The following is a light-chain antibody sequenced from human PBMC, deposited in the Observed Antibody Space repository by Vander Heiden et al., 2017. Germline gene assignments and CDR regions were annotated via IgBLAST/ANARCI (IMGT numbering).Light chain of an antibody. V-gene: IGKV1-5*03. CDR1: QSISTW. J-gene: IGKJ1*01. CDR3: QLYNDYSWT. Sequence: DIKMTQSPSTLSASVGDRVTITCRASQSISTWLAWYQQKPGKAPKLLIYTASSLESGVPSRFSGSGSGTEFTLTISSLQPDDFATYYCQLYNDYSWTFGQGTKVEIK. CDR2: TAS.